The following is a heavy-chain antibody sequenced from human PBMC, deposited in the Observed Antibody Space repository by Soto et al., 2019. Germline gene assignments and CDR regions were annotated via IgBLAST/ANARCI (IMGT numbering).Heavy chain of an antibody. J-gene: IGHJ5*02. Sequence: SETLSLTCTVSGGSISSYYWSWIRQPPGKGLEWIGFIYHSGSTSYNPSLKSRVTISLDTSKNQFSLKLSSVTAADTAVYYCARGNTWFDPWGQGTLVTVSS. CDR3: ARGNTWFDP. V-gene: IGHV4-59*01. CDR2: IYHSGST. CDR1: GGSISSYY.